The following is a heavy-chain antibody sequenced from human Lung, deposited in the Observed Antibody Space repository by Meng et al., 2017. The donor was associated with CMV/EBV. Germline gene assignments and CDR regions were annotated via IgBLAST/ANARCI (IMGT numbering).Heavy chain of an antibody. V-gene: IGHV3-21*01. CDR2: ISTSSSYI. D-gene: IGHD4-11*01. J-gene: IGHJ4*02. Sequence: GESLKISCAGSGFTFSSHSMNWVRQAPGKGLEWVSSISTSSSYIYYADSVKGRFTVPRDNARKSLYLEMNSLRAEDTAVYYCAREKSNYGDHYFDFWGQGALVTVSS. CDR1: GFTFSSHS. CDR3: AREKSNYGDHYFDF.